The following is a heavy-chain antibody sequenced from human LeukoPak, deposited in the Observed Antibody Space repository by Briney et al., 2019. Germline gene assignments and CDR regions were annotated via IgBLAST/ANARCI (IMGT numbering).Heavy chain of an antibody. Sequence: SETLSLTCTVSGGSISSGGYYWSWIRQHPGKGLEWIGYIYYSGSTYYNPSLKSRVTISVDTSKNQFSLKLSSVTAADTAVYYCARRYYDSSGYYDYWGQGTLVTVSS. CDR3: ARRYYDSSGYYDY. D-gene: IGHD3-22*01. CDR1: GGSISSGGYY. J-gene: IGHJ4*02. V-gene: IGHV4-31*03. CDR2: IYYSGST.